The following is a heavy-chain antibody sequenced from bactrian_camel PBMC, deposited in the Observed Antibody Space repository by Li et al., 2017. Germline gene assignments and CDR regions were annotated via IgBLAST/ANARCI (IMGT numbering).Heavy chain of an antibody. CDR1: GFRFSDYY. V-gene: IGHV3S19*01. Sequence: VQLVESGGGLVQPGGSLKLSCATSGFRFSDYYMSWVCQRPGKGLEWVSSICTAGHSKYYAASVQGRFTISRDDAEKTVTLQMNSLEADDTALYYCVKDHGGLSWSFGTWGQGTQVTVS. J-gene: IGHJ6*01. CDR2: ICTAGHSK. CDR3: VKDHGGLSWSFGT. D-gene: IGHD6*01.